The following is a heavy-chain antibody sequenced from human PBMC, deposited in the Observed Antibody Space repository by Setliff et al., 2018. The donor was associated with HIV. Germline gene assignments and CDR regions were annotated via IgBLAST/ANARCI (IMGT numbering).Heavy chain of an antibody. D-gene: IGHD6-6*01. V-gene: IGHV5-51*01. CDR3: ARCIAARPRGSDAFDI. Sequence: PGESLKISCKGSGYSFTSYWIGWVRQMPGKGLEWMGIIYPGDSDTRYSPSFQGQVTISADKSISTAYLQWSSLEASDTAMYYRARCIAARPRGSDAFDIWGQGTMVTVSS. CDR2: IYPGDSDT. CDR1: GYSFTSYW. J-gene: IGHJ3*02.